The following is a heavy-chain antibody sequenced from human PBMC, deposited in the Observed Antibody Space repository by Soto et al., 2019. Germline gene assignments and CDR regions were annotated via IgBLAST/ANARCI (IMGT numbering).Heavy chain of an antibody. V-gene: IGHV3-30-3*01. J-gene: IGHJ6*02. CDR1: RFPFINYA. CDR3: AGAHDALAV. CDR2: ISHDGGIK. D-gene: IGHD1-1*01. Sequence: QVQLVESGGGVVQAGRSLTLSCAASRFPFINYAIHWVRQAPGTGLEWVAVISHDGGIKHYADSVKGRFTISRDNSENTCYLQMNRLREEDPAVYYCAGAHDALAVWGQGTTVTV.